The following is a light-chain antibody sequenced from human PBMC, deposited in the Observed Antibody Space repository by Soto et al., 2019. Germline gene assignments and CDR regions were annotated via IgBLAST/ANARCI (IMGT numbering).Light chain of an antibody. CDR1: SSNIGHNY. V-gene: IGLV1-51*01. J-gene: IGLJ1*01. Sequence: QSALTQPPSVSAAPGQKVTISCSGSSSNIGHNYVFWYQQFPGTAPKLLISDNDKRPSGIPDRFSGSRSGTSATLGITGLQTEDEADYYCATWDTGLSAGVFGTGTKLTVL. CDR2: DND. CDR3: ATWDTGLSAGV.